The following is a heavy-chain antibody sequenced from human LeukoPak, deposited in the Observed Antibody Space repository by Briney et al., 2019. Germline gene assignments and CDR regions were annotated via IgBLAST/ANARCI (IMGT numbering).Heavy chain of an antibody. CDR2: INHSGST. CDR3: ARVGVGYYYGSGSYYSQEHYYYYYMDV. V-gene: IGHV4-34*01. CDR1: GGSFSGYY. D-gene: IGHD3-10*01. Sequence: PSETLSLTCGVYGGSFSGYYWSWIRQSPGKGLECLGEINHSGSTNYNPSLKSRVTISVDTSKNQFSLKLSSVTAADTAVYYCARVGVGYYYGSGSYYSQEHYYYYYMDVWGKGTTVTISS. J-gene: IGHJ6*03.